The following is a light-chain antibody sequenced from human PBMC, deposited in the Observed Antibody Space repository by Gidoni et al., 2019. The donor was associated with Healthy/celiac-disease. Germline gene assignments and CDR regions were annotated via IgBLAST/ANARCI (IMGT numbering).Light chain of an antibody. Sequence: IVMTQSPLSLPVTPGEPASISCRSSQSLLHSNGYHYLYWYLQKPGQSQQLLSYLGSNRASGVPDRVSGSGSRTEITLKISRVEAEDVGVYYCMQALQTPPFTFGPGTKVDIK. V-gene: IGKV2-28*01. CDR3: MQALQTPPFT. J-gene: IGKJ3*01. CDR1: QSLLHSNGYHY. CDR2: LGS.